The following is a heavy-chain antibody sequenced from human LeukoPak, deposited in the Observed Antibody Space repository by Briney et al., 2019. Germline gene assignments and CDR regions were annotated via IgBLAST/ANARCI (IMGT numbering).Heavy chain of an antibody. V-gene: IGHV3-7*01. CDR2: IKQDGSEK. J-gene: IGHJ4*02. Sequence: GGSLRPSCAASGFTFSSYWMSWVRQAPGKGLEWVANIKQDGSEKYYVDSVKGRFTISRDNAKNSLYLQMNSLRAEDTAVYYCAREKVHDYDYVWGSPDYWGQGTLVTVSS. CDR1: GFTFSSYW. CDR3: AREKVHDYDYVWGSPDY. D-gene: IGHD3-16*01.